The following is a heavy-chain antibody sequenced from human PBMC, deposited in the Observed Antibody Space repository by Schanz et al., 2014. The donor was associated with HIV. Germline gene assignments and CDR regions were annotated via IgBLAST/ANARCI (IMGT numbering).Heavy chain of an antibody. V-gene: IGHV1-69*13. CDR1: GDGFTTRT. CDR2: IVPIFGTT. CDR3: ARDRPVIVGATRADGGTDFDY. J-gene: IGHJ4*02. D-gene: IGHD1-26*01. Sequence: QVQLQQSGAEVKKPGSSVKVSCTASGDGFTTRTISWLRQAPGQGLEWMGGIVPIFGTTNYAQRFQGRVSITADESTNTAYMELRSLRSDDTAVYYCARDRPVIVGATRADGGTDFDYWGQGTLVTVSS.